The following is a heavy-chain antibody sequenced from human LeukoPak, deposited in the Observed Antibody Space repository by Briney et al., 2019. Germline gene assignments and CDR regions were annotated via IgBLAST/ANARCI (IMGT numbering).Heavy chain of an antibody. V-gene: IGHV3-33*01. CDR1: ESTFSSYG. D-gene: IGHD2-15*01. J-gene: IGHJ4*02. Sequence: GGSLRLSCAASESTFSSYGMHWVRQVPGKGLEWVAVIWYDGSNKYYADSVKGRFTISRDNSKNTLYLQMNSLRAEDTAVYYCAREEAGYCSGGSCYGGAYDYWGQGTLVTVSS. CDR3: AREEAGYCSGGSCYGGAYDY. CDR2: IWYDGSNK.